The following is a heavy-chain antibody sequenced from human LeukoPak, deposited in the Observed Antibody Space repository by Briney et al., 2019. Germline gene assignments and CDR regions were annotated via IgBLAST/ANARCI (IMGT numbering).Heavy chain of an antibody. CDR2: INPNSGGT. D-gene: IGHD1-14*01. J-gene: IGHJ5*02. Sequence: ASVKVSCKASGYSFTGYYMHWVRQAPGQGLEWMGWINPNSGGTKYAQKFQGRVTMTRDTSISTAYMELSRLRSDDTAVYYCARDIKRSRARWENLGFDPWGQGTLVTVSS. V-gene: IGHV1-2*02. CDR3: ARDIKRSRARWENLGFDP. CDR1: GYSFTGYY.